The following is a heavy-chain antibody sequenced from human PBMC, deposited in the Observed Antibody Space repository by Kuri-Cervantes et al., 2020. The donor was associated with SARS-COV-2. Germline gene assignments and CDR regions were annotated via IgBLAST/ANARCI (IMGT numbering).Heavy chain of an antibody. D-gene: IGHD2-21*01. CDR1: GGTFSSYA. Sequence: ASVKVSCKASGGTFSSYAISWVRQAAGQGLEWMGMVKTDSGNTLYAQIFQGRVTMTRDTSTSIVYLELSSLTSEDTAIYYCYCAPKEEFDSWGQGTLVTVSS. J-gene: IGHJ4*02. V-gene: IGHV1-8*02. CDR3: YCAPKEEFDS. CDR2: VKTDSGNT.